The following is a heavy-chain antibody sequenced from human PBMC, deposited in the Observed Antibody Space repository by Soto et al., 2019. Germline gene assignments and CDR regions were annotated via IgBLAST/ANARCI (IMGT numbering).Heavy chain of an antibody. CDR2: IYWDDDK. J-gene: IGHJ5*02. CDR1: GFSLSTSGVG. Sequence: QITLKESGPTLVKPTQPLTLTCTYSGFSLSTSGVGVGSIRQPPYKALQWLSLIYWDDDKRYSPSLKSRHTMTKDPPNSHGVITRSSMPHVDTSTCYCTHRRGTGLFWSGYYPWGQGTLVTVSS. V-gene: IGHV2-5*02. D-gene: IGHD3-3*01. CDR3: THRRGTGLFWSGYYP.